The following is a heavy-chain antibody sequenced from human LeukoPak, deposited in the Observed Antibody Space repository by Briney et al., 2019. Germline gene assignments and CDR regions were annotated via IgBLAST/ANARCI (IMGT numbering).Heavy chain of an antibody. Sequence: GGSLRLSCAASGFTFSTYSMNWVRQAPGKGLEWVSSISSSTSYIYYADSLKGRFTISRDNAKNSLYLQMNSLRAGDTAVYYCATSRTLDYWGQGTLVTVSS. V-gene: IGHV3-21*01. CDR2: ISSSTSYI. CDR3: ATSRTLDY. J-gene: IGHJ4*02. D-gene: IGHD2-2*01. CDR1: GFTFSTYS.